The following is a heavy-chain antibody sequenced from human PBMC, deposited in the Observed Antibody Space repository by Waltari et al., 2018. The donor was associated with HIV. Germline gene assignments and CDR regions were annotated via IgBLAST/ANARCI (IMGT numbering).Heavy chain of an antibody. D-gene: IGHD3-22*01. CDR1: GDSISNYY. J-gene: IGHJ6*02. CDR2: IYTSGST. CDR3: ARQGVVVLGSRRDYYYGMDV. Sequence: QVQLQESGPGLVKPSATLSLTCTVSGDSISNYYWTWIRQPAGKGLEWIGRIYTSGSTNYNPSLKSRVTMAVDTYKNQFSVNMGSVTAADTAVYYFARQGVVVLGSRRDYYYGMDVWGQGTTVTVS. V-gene: IGHV4-4*07.